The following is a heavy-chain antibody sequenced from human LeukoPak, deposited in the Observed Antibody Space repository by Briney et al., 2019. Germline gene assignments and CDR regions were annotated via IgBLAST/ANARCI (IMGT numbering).Heavy chain of an antibody. Sequence: GASVKVSCKASGYTFTSYGISWVRQAPGQGLEWMGWISAYNGNTNYAQKLQGRVTMTTDTSTSTAYMELRSLRSDDTAVYYCARVGKYCSSTSCWGINWFDPWGQGTLVTVSS. CDR3: ARVGKYCSSTSCWGINWFDP. CDR1: GYTFTSYG. J-gene: IGHJ5*02. CDR2: ISAYNGNT. V-gene: IGHV1-18*01. D-gene: IGHD2-2*01.